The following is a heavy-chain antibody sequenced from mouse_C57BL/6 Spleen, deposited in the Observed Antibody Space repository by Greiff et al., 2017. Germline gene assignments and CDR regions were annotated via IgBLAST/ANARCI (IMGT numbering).Heavy chain of an antibody. Sequence: VQLKESGPGLVKPSQSLSLTCSVTGYSITSGYYWNWIRQFPGNKLEWMGYISYDGSNNYNPSLKNRISITRDTSKNQFFLKLNSVTTEDTATYYCAREGYGSSPLAMDYWVKEPQSPSPQ. D-gene: IGHD1-1*01. J-gene: IGHJ4*01. CDR2: ISYDGSN. V-gene: IGHV3-6*01. CDR3: AREGYGSSPLAMDY. CDR1: GYSITSGYY.